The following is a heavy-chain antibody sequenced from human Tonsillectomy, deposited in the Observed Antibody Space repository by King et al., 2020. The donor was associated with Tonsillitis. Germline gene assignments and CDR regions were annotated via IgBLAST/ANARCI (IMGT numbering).Heavy chain of an antibody. CDR2: INPNSGGT. J-gene: IGHJ4*02. CDR3: ARDSISYSSGYYGVSDY. Sequence: GQLVQSGAEVKKPGASVKVSCKASGYTFSAYYMHWVRQAPGQGLEWMGWINPNSGGTKYAQKFQGRVTMTRDTSISTSYMELSRLTSDDTAVYYCARDSISYSSGYYGVSDYWGQGTLVTISS. D-gene: IGHD3-22*01. V-gene: IGHV1-2*02. CDR1: GYTFSAYY.